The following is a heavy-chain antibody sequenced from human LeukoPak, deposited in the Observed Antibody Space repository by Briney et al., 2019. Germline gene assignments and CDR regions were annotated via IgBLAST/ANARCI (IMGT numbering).Heavy chain of an antibody. CDR2: IIPIFGTA. D-gene: IGHD5-18*01. CDR3: ARAGTAMVNDYYYGMDV. Sequence: GASVKVSCKASGGTFSSYAISWVRQAPGQGLEWMGGIIPIFGTANYAQKFQGRVTITADESTSTAYMELSSLRSEDTAVYYCARAGTAMVNDYYYGMDVWGQGTTVTVSS. CDR1: GGTFSSYA. V-gene: IGHV1-69*13. J-gene: IGHJ6*02.